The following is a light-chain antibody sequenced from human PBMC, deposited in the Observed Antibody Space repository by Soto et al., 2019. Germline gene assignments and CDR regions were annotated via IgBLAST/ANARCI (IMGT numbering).Light chain of an antibody. V-gene: IGKV3-20*01. J-gene: IGKJ4*01. CDR1: QSLSSSF. Sequence: IVLTQSPGTLSLSPGERAILSCRASQSLSSSFLAWYQQKPGQAPRLLIYSSSNRATGIPDRFSGGGSGTDFTLTISRLEPADFAVYYCQQYGRSPLTFGGGTKVEI. CDR3: QQYGRSPLT. CDR2: SSS.